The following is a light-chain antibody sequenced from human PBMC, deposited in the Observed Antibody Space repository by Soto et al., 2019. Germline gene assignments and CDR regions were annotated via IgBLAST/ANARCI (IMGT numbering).Light chain of an antibody. CDR1: QNIRNNY. CDR2: GVF. CDR3: QHYDCSPRT. V-gene: IGKV3-20*01. J-gene: IGKJ2*01. Sequence: SVLTQSPGTVSLSPGESATLFCRTSQNIRNNYLAWYQQRPGQSPRLLIHGVFNRAAGIPDRFSGRGSGTDFTLTISGLQPEDSAVYYCQHYDCSPRTFGQGTKVQIK.